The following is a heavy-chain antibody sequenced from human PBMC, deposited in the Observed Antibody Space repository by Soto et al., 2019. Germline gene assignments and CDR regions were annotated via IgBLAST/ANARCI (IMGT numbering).Heavy chain of an antibody. CDR3: TRSIITTAGTDAFDL. V-gene: IGHV1-46*03. J-gene: IGHJ3*01. CDR2: ISPSSGGT. D-gene: IGHD6-13*01. Sequence: QVQLVQSGAEVKKPGASVRASCKASGYTFTSYYIHWVRQAPGHGPEWMGMISPSSGGTDYAQKFQGRVTMARDTSKSTVYMELSSLRSEDTAVYYCTRSIITTAGTDAFDLWGQGTLVTVSS. CDR1: GYTFTSYY.